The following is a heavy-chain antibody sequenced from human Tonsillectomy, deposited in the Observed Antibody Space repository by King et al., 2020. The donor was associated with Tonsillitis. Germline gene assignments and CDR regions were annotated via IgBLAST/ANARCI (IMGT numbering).Heavy chain of an antibody. CDR3: ARGWGYSYEIVDY. D-gene: IGHD5-18*01. CDR1: GYTFTSYA. CDR2: INAGNGNT. V-gene: IGHV1-3*01. Sequence: QLVQSGAEVKKPGASVKVSCKASGYTFTSYAMHWVRQAPGQRLEWMGWINAGNGNTKYSQNFQGRVTITRDTSASTAYMELSSLRSEDTAVYYCARGWGYSYEIVDYWGQGTLVTVSS. J-gene: IGHJ4*02.